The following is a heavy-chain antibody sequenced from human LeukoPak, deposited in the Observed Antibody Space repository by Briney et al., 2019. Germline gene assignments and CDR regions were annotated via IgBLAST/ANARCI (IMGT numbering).Heavy chain of an antibody. CDR3: ARGGEVGATKFDN. J-gene: IGHJ4*02. CDR1: GDSVSRKSAA. V-gene: IGHV6-1*01. Sequence: PSQTTSLTCAISGDSVSRKSAAWNWTRQSPSRDLEWLRRTYYTSKWHNDYAATVKSRITINPDTSKNHFSLQLDCVTPEDTAVYYCARGGEVGATKFDNWGQGTLVTVSS. D-gene: IGHD1-26*01. CDR2: TYYTSKWHN.